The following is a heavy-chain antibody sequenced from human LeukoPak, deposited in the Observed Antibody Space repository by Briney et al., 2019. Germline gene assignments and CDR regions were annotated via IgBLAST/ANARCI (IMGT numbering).Heavy chain of an antibody. CDR3: AREVGATDY. CDR1: GYTFTGYS. Sequence: ASVKVSCKASGYTFTGYSIYWVRQTPGQKLEWMGWINPKTGTANSAQKFQGRVTMTRDTSISTAYMELSRLRSDDTAVYYCAREVGATDYWGQGTLVTVSS. J-gene: IGHJ4*02. D-gene: IGHD1-26*01. V-gene: IGHV1-2*02. CDR2: INPKTGTA.